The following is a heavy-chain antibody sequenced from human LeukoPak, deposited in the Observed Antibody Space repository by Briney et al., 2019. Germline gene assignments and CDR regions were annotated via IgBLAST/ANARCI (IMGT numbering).Heavy chain of an antibody. V-gene: IGHV3-21*01. J-gene: IGHJ4*02. Sequence: KPGGSLRLSCAASGFTFSTYTMNWVRQAPGKGLEWVSSISSSGSSKYYADSLKGRFTISRDNAKNSLHLQMNSLRAEDTALYYCARMGYSSTLPDYWGQGTLVTVSS. CDR1: GFTFSTYT. D-gene: IGHD6-13*01. CDR3: ARMGYSSTLPDY. CDR2: ISSSGSSK.